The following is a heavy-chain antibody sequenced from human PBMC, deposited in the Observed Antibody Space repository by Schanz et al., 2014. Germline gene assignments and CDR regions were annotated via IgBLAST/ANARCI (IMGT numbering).Heavy chain of an antibody. CDR2: IYSGDNT. Sequence: VQLVESGGGVVQPGGSLRLSCAASGFTVTSYYMSWVRQAPGKGLEWVSVIYSGDNTYYADSVKGRFTISRDNSKNTVYLQMNSLRAEDTAVYFCASLIGTTSAHFGMDVWGQGTTVTVSS. CDR1: GFTVTSYY. D-gene: IGHD1-7*01. CDR3: ASLIGTTSAHFGMDV. V-gene: IGHV3-53*01. J-gene: IGHJ6*02.